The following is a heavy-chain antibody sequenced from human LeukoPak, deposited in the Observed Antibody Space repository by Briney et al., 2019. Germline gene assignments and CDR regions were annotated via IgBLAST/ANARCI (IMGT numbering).Heavy chain of an antibody. CDR3: AREFSGSYHFDY. D-gene: IGHD1-26*01. V-gene: IGHV1-69*13. Sequence: ASVKVSCKASGGTFSSYAISWVRQAPGQGLEWMGGIIPIFGTANYAQKFQGRVTITADESTSTAYMELSRLRSDDTAVYYCAREFSGSYHFDYWGQGTLVTVSS. CDR1: GGTFSSYA. CDR2: IIPIFGTA. J-gene: IGHJ4*02.